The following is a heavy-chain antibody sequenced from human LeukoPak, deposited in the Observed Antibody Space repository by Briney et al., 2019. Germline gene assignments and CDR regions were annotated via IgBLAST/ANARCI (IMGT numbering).Heavy chain of an antibody. CDR2: IISSSSYI. J-gene: IGHJ6*02. CDR3: AREGGYDFWSAVMDV. Sequence: GGSLRLSCAASGFTFSSYSMNWVRQAPGKGLEWVSSIISSSSYIYYADSVKGRFTISRDNAKNSLYLQMNSLRAEDTAVYYCAREGGYDFWSAVMDVWGQGTTVTVSS. CDR1: GFTFSSYS. V-gene: IGHV3-21*01. D-gene: IGHD3-3*01.